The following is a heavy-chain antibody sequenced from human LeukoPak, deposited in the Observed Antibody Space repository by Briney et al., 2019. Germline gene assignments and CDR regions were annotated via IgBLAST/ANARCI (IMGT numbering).Heavy chain of an antibody. D-gene: IGHD3-22*01. CDR3: ASYRRNYYDSSGYPPYFDY. CDR2: IYSGGST. Sequence: GGSLRLSCAGSGFTFSSYWMHWVRQAPGKGLVWVSVIYSGGSTYYADSVKGRFTISRDNSKNTLYLQMNSLRAEDTAVYYCASYRRNYYDSSGYPPYFDYWGQGTLVTVSS. CDR1: GFTFSSYW. V-gene: IGHV3-66*01. J-gene: IGHJ4*02.